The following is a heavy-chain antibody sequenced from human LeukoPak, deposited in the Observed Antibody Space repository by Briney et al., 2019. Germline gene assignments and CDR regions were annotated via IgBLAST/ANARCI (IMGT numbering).Heavy chain of an antibody. CDR2: ISGSGGST. CDR3: ANGGSYYDSSGYYYVRAFDI. CDR1: GFTFSSYA. D-gene: IGHD3-22*01. J-gene: IGHJ3*02. V-gene: IGHV3-23*01. Sequence: GGSLRLSCAASGFTFSSYAMSWVRQAPGKGLEWVSVISGSGGSTYYADSVKGRFTISRDNSKNTLSLQVNSLRVEDTAVYYCANGGSYYDSSGYYYVRAFDIWGQGTMVTVSS.